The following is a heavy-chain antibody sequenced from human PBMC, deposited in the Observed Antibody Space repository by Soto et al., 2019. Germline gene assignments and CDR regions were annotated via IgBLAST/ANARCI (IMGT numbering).Heavy chain of an antibody. V-gene: IGHV3-30*18. J-gene: IGHJ6*02. D-gene: IGHD6-19*01. CDR3: AKEGPRGVAGTYYYYGMDV. CDR1: GGTCSSYG. CDR2: ISYDGSNK. Sequence: GGSLRLSXAASGGTCSSYGMHWVRQAPGKGLEWVAVISYDGSNKYYADSVKGRFTISRDNSKNTLYLQMNSLRAEDTAVYYCAKEGPRGVAGTYYYYGMDVWGQGTTVTVSS.